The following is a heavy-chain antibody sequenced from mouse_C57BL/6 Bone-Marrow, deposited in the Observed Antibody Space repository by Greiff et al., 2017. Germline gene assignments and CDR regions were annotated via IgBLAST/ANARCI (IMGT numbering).Heavy chain of an antibody. D-gene: IGHD2-2*01. Sequence: EVQLQQSGAELVRPGASVKLSCTASGFNIKDDYMHWVKPRPGQGLEWIGWIDPANGDTEYASKFQGKATITADTSSTTASLQLSSLTSEDTAVYYCTTEGYDKGGFDYGGQGTTPTVTS. CDR1: GFNIKDDY. J-gene: IGHJ2*01. V-gene: IGHV14-4*01. CDR3: TTEGYDKGGFDY. CDR2: IDPANGDT.